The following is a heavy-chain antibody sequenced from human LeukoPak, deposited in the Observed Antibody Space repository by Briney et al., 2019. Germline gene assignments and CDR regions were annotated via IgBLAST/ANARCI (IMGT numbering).Heavy chain of an antibody. CDR1: GGSISSSSYY. CDR3: ARHDYGGEYYFDY. J-gene: IGHJ4*02. Sequence: PSETLSLTCTVSGGSISSSSYYWGWIRQPPGKGLEWIGSIYYSGSTYYNPSLKSRVTISVDTSKNQFSLKLSSVTAADTAVYFCARHDYGGEYYFDYWGQGTLVTVSS. D-gene: IGHD4-17*01. CDR2: IYYSGST. V-gene: IGHV4-39*01.